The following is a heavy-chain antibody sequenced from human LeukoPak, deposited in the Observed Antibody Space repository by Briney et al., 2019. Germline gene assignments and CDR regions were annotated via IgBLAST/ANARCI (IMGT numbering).Heavy chain of an antibody. CDR3: ARAKILTGYSSSYYYGMDV. CDR1: GGSISSSSYY. Sequence: SETPSLTCTVSGGSISSSSYYWGWIRQPPGKGLEWIGEINHSGSTNYNPSLKSRVTISVDTSKNQFSLKLSSVTAADTAVYYCARAKILTGYSSSYYYGMDVWGQGTTVTVSS. J-gene: IGHJ6*02. CDR2: INHSGST. D-gene: IGHD3-9*01. V-gene: IGHV4-39*07.